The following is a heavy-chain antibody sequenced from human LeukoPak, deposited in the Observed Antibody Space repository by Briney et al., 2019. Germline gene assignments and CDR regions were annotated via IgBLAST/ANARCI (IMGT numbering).Heavy chain of an antibody. D-gene: IGHD2-2*02. Sequence: ASVKVSCKASGYTFTDYYVHWVRQAPGQGLAWMGWIKPKSGDTDYAQKFQGRVTLTRDTSISTAYMELSSLRSDDTAVYFCAREVIPTYYYMYVWGKGTTVTVSS. CDR3: AREVIPTYYYMYV. CDR1: GYTFTDYY. V-gene: IGHV1-2*02. CDR2: IKPKSGDT. J-gene: IGHJ6*03.